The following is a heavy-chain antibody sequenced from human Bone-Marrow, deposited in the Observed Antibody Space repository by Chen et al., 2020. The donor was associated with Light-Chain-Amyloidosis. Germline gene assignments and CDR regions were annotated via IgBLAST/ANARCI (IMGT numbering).Heavy chain of an antibody. V-gene: IGHV4-30-4*01. CDR3: ASARSSGYYPSDY. D-gene: IGHD3-22*01. CDR1: GGSISSGDYH. Sequence: QVQLQESGPGLVKPSQTLSLTCTVSGGSISSGDYHWSWIRQPPGKGLDWIGYIYYSGSTYYNPSLKSRVTISVDTSKNQFSLKLSSVTAADTAVYYCASARSSGYYPSDYWGQGTLVTVSS. CDR2: IYYSGST. J-gene: IGHJ4*02.